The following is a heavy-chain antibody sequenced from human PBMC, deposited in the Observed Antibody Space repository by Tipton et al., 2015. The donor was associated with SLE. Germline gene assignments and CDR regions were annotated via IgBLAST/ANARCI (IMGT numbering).Heavy chain of an antibody. Sequence: TLSLTCTVSGDSISRHYWTWIRQPPGRGLEWIGCVYDSGRTNYNPSLKSRVTISLDTSKNQFSLKLSSVTAADTAVYYCARDNVDFMNGGGYNGMDVWGQGTTVTVSS. CDR2: VYDSGRT. CDR1: GDSISRHY. J-gene: IGHJ6*02. D-gene: IGHD4-23*01. V-gene: IGHV4-59*11. CDR3: ARDNVDFMNGGGYNGMDV.